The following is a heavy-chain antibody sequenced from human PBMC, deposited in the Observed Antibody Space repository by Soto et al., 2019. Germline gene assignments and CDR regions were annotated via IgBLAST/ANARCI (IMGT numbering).Heavy chain of an antibody. J-gene: IGHJ4*02. CDR1: EFTFDDYA. CDR2: ISWNSVAI. Sequence: GGSLRLSCAASEFTFDDYALHWVRQVPGKGLEWVSGISWNSVAIHYADSVKGRFTISRDNAKNSLYLQMNNLRGEDTALYYCAKATRLTDTGSDWGQGTLVTVSS. V-gene: IGHV3-9*01. CDR3: AKATRLTDTGSD. D-gene: IGHD2-8*02.